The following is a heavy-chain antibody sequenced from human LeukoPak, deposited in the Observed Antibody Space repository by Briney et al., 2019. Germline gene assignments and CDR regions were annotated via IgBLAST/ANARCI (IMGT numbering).Heavy chain of an antibody. CDR2: IILFFGRA. CDR1: GGTFSSYA. D-gene: IGHD3-10*01. J-gene: IGHJ4*02. Sequence: SVTLSFKSSGGTFSSYASSWVRQAPGQGLEWMGGIILFFGRANYDQPSQGRVTITTDESTSTEYMELSSLRSEDTAVYYCARGMVRGVPGPYFDYWGQGTLVTVSS. V-gene: IGHV1-69*05. CDR3: ARGMVRGVPGPYFDY.